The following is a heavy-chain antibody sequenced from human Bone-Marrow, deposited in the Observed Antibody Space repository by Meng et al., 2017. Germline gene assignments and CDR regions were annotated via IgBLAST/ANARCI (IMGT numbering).Heavy chain of an antibody. Sequence: QGPLVASGAEVKKPGGSGKLSFKPSGYTFAAYWIHWLRQAPGQGLEWMGRIDPNNDHTQYAQNFQGRVTMTSDTSISTVYMELNGLRSDDTAVYYCARDEDISAAGKLFGDYWGQGTLVTVSS. V-gene: IGHV1-2*06. CDR1: GYTFAAYW. CDR3: ARDEDISAAGKLFGDY. CDR2: IDPNNDHT. J-gene: IGHJ4*02. D-gene: IGHD6-13*01.